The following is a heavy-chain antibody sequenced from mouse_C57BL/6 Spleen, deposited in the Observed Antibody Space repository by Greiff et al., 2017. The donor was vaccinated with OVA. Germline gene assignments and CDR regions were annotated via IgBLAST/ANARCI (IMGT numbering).Heavy chain of an antibody. V-gene: IGHV1-50*01. Sequence: QVQLQQPGAELVKPGASAKLSCKASGYTFTSYWMQWVKQRPGQGLECIGEIDPSDSYTNYNQKFKGKATLTVDTSSSTAYMQLSSLTSEDSAVYYCARGGGSIKYYYAMDYWGQGTSVTVSS. CDR2: IDPSDSYT. CDR3: ARGGGSIKYYYAMDY. CDR1: GYTFTSYW. J-gene: IGHJ4*01. D-gene: IGHD1-1*01.